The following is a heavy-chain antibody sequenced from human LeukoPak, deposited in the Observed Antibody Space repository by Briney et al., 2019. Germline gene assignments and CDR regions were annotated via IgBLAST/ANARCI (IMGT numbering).Heavy chain of an antibody. D-gene: IGHD3-9*01. V-gene: IGHV1-2*02. CDR3: ARTGNTYYDILTGYHDY. CDR2: INPNSGGT. CDR1: GYTFTVYY. Sequence: ASVKVSFKASGYTFTVYYMHWVRQAPGQGLEWMGWINPNSGGTNYAQKFQGRVTMTRDTSISTAYMELSRLRSDDTAVYYCARTGNTYYDILTGYHDYWGQGTLVTVSS. J-gene: IGHJ4*02.